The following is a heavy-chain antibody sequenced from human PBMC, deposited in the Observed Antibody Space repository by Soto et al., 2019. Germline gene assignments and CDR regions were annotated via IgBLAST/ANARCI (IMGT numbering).Heavy chain of an antibody. CDR2: IYYSGSN. Sequence: QVQLQESGPELVKPSQTLSLTCTVSGGSISSGDYYWSWIRQPPGKGLEWIGYIYYSGSNYYNQSLKGRVTISVDTSKNQFSLKLSSETAADTAVYYCASNSYGYIFYDHWGQGTLVTVSS. D-gene: IGHD5-18*01. J-gene: IGHJ4*02. V-gene: IGHV4-30-4*01. CDR1: GGSISSGDYY. CDR3: ASNSYGYIFYDH.